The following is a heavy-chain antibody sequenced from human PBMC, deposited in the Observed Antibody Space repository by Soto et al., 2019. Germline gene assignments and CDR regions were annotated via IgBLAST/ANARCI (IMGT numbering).Heavy chain of an antibody. CDR2: ISGSGGST. Sequence: GGSLRLSCAASGFTFSSYAMSWVRQAPGKGLEWVSAISGSGGSTYYADSVKGRFTISRDNSKNTLYLQMNSLRAEDTAVYYCAKGPRIRGGSGMDVWGQGTTVTVSS. D-gene: IGHD3-10*01. CDR3: AKGPRIRGGSGMDV. J-gene: IGHJ6*02. V-gene: IGHV3-23*01. CDR1: GFTFSSYA.